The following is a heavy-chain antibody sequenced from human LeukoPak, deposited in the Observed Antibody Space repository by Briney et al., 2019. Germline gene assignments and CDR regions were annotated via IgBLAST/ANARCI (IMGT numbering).Heavy chain of an antibody. CDR1: GYSITSGYY. J-gene: IGHJ4*02. V-gene: IGHV4-38-2*02. Sequence: SETLSLTCTVSGYSITSGYYWGWIRQPPGKGLEWIGSIYHSGSTYYNPSLKSRVTLSVDTSKNQFSLKLSPVTAADTAFYYCARGKTDRYSSSWYLDYWGQGTLVTVSS. CDR3: ARGKTDRYSSSWYLDY. CDR2: IYHSGST. D-gene: IGHD6-13*01.